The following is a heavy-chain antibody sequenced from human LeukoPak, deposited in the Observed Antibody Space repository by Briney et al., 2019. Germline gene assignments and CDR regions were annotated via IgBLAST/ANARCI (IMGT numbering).Heavy chain of an antibody. Sequence: GRSLRLSCAASGFTFSSYAMHWVRQAPGKGLEWVAVISYDGSNKYYADSVKGRFTISRDNSKNTLYLQMNSLRAEDTAVYYCARDEQRLAQDWGQGTLVTVSS. CDR3: ARDEQRLAQD. V-gene: IGHV3-30-3*01. CDR1: GFTFSSYA. J-gene: IGHJ4*02. CDR2: ISYDGSNK. D-gene: IGHD6-25*01.